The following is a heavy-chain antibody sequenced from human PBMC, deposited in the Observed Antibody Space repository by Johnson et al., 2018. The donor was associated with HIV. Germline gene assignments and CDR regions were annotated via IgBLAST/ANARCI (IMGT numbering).Heavy chain of an antibody. CDR1: GFTVSSNY. D-gene: IGHD1-26*01. Sequence: MQLVESGGGLVQPGGSLRLSCAASGFTVSSNYMSWVRQAQGKGLEWVSVIYSGGGTYYADSVKGRFTISRDNSKNTVYLQMNSLRAEDTAVYYCARAVGGTREGSGAFDIWGQGTMVTVSS. J-gene: IGHJ3*02. CDR2: IYSGGGT. V-gene: IGHV3-66*01. CDR3: ARAVGGTREGSGAFDI.